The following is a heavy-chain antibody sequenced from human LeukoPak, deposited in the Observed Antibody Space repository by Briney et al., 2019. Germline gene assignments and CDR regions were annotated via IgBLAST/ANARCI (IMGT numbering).Heavy chain of an antibody. CDR3: ARGQWLDLPPLGY. CDR1: GGSFSGYY. V-gene: IGHV4-34*01. J-gene: IGHJ4*02. Sequence: SETLSLTCAVYGGSFSGYYWSWIRQPPGKGLEWIGEINHSGSTNYNPSLKSRVTISVDTSKNQFSLKLSSVTAADTAVYYCARGQWLDLPPLGYWGQGTLATVSS. D-gene: IGHD6-19*01. CDR2: INHSGST.